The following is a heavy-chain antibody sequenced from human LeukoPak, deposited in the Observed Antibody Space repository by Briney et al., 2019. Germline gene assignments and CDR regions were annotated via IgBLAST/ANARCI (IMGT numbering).Heavy chain of an antibody. Sequence: PSQTLSLTCTVSGGSISSGDYYWSWIRQPPGKGLEWIGYIYYSGSTYYNPSLKSRVTISVDTSKNQSSLKLSSVTAADTAVYYCARAEEELGIDYWGQGTLVTVSS. CDR2: IYYSGST. CDR1: GGSISSGDYY. CDR3: ARAEEELGIDY. J-gene: IGHJ4*02. D-gene: IGHD7-27*01. V-gene: IGHV4-30-4*08.